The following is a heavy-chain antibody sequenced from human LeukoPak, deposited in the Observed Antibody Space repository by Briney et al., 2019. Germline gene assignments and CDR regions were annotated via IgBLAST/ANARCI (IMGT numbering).Heavy chain of an antibody. CDR1: GFTFSSYN. Sequence: GALRLSCAASGFTFSSYNMNWVRQAPGKGLEWVSSITSSSSYIYYGDSLKGRFTISRDNAKNSLYLQMNSLRAEDTAVYYCARDGCSSTSCYALLFDYWGQGTLVTVSS. CDR2: ITSSSSYI. J-gene: IGHJ4*02. V-gene: IGHV3-21*01. D-gene: IGHD2-2*01. CDR3: ARDGCSSTSCYALLFDY.